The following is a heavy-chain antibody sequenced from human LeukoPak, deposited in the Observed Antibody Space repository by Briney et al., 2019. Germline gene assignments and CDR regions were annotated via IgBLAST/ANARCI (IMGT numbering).Heavy chain of an antibody. D-gene: IGHD4-23*01. CDR2: IIPIFGTT. Sequence: VASVKVSCKASGYTFTSYAISWVRQAPGQGLEWMGGIIPIFGTTNYAQKLQGRVTITADESTSTAYMELSSLRSEDTAVYYCALLATTVVTRFDYWGQGTLVTVSS. J-gene: IGHJ4*02. CDR1: GYTFTSYA. V-gene: IGHV1-69*13. CDR3: ALLATTVVTRFDY.